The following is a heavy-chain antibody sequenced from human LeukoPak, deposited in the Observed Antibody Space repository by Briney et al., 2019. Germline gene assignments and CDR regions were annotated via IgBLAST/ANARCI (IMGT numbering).Heavy chain of an antibody. D-gene: IGHD6-13*01. CDR3: ARYISWWDV. Sequence: TGGSLRLSCAASGFTFSSYGMHWVRQAPGKGLEWVSSISSSSTYIYYADSVKGRFTISRDNAKNSLYLQMNSLRAEDTAVYYCARYISWWDVWGKGTTVTISS. CDR2: ISSSSTYI. V-gene: IGHV3-21*01. CDR1: GFTFSSYG. J-gene: IGHJ6*04.